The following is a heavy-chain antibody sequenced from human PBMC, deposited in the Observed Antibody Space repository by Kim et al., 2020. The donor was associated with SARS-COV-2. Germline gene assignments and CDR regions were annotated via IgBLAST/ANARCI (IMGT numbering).Heavy chain of an antibody. D-gene: IGHD3-22*01. V-gene: IGHV1-3*01. Sequence: ASVKVSCKASGYTFTSYAMHWVRQAPGQRLEWMGWINAGNGNTKYSQKFQGRVTITRDTSASTAYMELSSPRSEDTAVYYCATIYDGGAFDIWGQGTMVTVSS. CDR1: GYTFTSYA. CDR2: INAGNGNT. J-gene: IGHJ3*02. CDR3: ATIYDGGAFDI.